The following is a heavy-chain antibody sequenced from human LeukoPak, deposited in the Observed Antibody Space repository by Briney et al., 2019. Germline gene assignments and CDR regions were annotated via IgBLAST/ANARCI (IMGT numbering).Heavy chain of an antibody. CDR3: ARADYYYGMDV. J-gene: IGHJ6*02. Sequence: SETLSLTCAVSGGSISSGGYSWSWIRQPPGKGLEWIGYIYHSGSTYYNPSLKSRVTISVDRSKNQFSLKLSSATAADTAVYYCARADYYYGMDVWGQGTTVTVSS. V-gene: IGHV4-30-2*01. CDR2: IYHSGST. CDR1: GGSISSGGYS.